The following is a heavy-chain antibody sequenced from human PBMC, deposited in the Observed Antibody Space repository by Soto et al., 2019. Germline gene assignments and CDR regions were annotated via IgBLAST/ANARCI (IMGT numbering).Heavy chain of an antibody. CDR3: AVTVGRKNAAGLDF. Sequence: QVQLVQSGAEVKKPGSSVKVSCKASGGTFSSYTISWVRQAPGQGLEWMGRIIPILGIANYGRKFQGRVTITGDKSSSTAHMELCSLKSEDTAVYDCAVTVGRKNAAGLDFWGQGTLVTVAA. CDR1: GGTFSSYT. CDR2: IIPILGIA. J-gene: IGHJ4*02. V-gene: IGHV1-69*02. D-gene: IGHD1-1*01.